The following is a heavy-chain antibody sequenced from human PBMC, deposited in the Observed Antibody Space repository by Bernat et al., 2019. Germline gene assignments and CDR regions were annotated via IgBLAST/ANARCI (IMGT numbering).Heavy chain of an antibody. CDR3: TRGNYYTMDV. V-gene: IGHV3-74*01. Sequence: EVQLVESGGGLVQSGGSLRLSCAASGFTFSSHWMHWVRQVPGKGLVWVSHINGDGSSTTYADSAKGRFTISRDNAENTLYLQMNSLGVEDTAVYYCTRGNYYTMDVWGQGTTVTVSS. CDR2: INGDGSST. J-gene: IGHJ6*02. CDR1: GFTFSSHW.